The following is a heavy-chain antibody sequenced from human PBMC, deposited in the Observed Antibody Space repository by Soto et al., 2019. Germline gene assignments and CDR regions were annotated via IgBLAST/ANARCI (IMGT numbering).Heavy chain of an antibody. J-gene: IGHJ5*02. CDR3: ARRVTRYTRRATYWFDP. CDR2: IYYSGST. CDR1: GGSISSGGYY. D-gene: IGHD1-20*01. V-gene: IGHV4-31*03. Sequence: PSETLSLTCTVSGGSISSGGYYWSWIRQHPGKGLEWIGYIYYSGSTYYNPSLKSRVTISVDTSKNQFSLKLSSVTAADTAVYYCARRVTRYTRRATYWFDPWGQGTLVTVSS.